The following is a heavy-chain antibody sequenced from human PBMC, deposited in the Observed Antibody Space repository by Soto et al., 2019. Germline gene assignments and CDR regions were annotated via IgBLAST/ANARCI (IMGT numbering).Heavy chain of an antibody. Sequence: QIQLVQSGPESKKPGASVKVSCQTSGYNLISYGLSWVRQAPGQGLEWMGWITPFNGNTNYPQRFRGKITMTTDTATNTGYLEVRNLKSDGTAGYYCVSDYSSFPDIGGQGTLVTVSS. J-gene: IGHJ4*02. CDR2: ITPFNGNT. CDR3: VSDYSSFPDI. D-gene: IGHD4-4*01. V-gene: IGHV1-18*04. CDR1: GYNLISYG.